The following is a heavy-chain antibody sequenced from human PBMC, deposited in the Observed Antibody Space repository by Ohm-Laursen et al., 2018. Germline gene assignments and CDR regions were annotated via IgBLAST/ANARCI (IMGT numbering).Heavy chain of an antibody. CDR3: AKTGYFSRGSCDFDY. CDR1: GFTLNSYG. Sequence: SLRLSCAASGFTLNSYGIHWVRQAPGKGLEWVAVTWAITGNTYYADSVKGRFTISRDNSKNTLYLQMNSLRAEDTAVYYCAKTGYFSRGSCDFDYWGQGTLVTVSS. J-gene: IGHJ4*02. V-gene: IGHV3-33*06. CDR2: TWAITGNT. D-gene: IGHD2-15*01.